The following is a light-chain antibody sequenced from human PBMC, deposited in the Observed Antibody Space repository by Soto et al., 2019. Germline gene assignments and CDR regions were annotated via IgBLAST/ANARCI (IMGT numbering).Light chain of an antibody. CDR1: QTINFY. CDR3: QQSYTAPVT. V-gene: IGKV1-39*01. CDR2: GAS. Sequence: DIQMTQSPSSLSASVGDRVTITCRASQTINFYLNWYHQRPGNAPKLLVYGASRLQSGVPSRFSGSGSGTDFTLTISSLQPEDIATYYCQQSYTAPVTFGGGTKVDI. J-gene: IGKJ4*01.